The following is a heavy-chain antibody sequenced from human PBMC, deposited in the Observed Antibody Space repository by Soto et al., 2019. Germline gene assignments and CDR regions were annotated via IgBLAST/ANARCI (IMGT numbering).Heavy chain of an antibody. CDR2: TSYDGNNK. J-gene: IGHJ4*02. CDR3: ARWGTTGGFDL. D-gene: IGHD3-16*01. V-gene: IGHV3-30*19. CDR1: GFRFKSFV. Sequence: QVQLVESGGGVVQPGTSLRLSCAASGFRFKSFVMHWVRQAPGQGLEWVAFTSYDGNNKDYGDSVKGRFTVSRDNSQNTLHLQMDFLRPEDTALYYCARWGTTGGFDLWGQGTLVSVSS.